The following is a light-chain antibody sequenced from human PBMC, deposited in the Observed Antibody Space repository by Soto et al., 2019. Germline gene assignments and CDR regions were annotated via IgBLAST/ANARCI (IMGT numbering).Light chain of an antibody. CDR3: SSYTNSRTLV. J-gene: IGLJ1*01. CDR2: EVS. V-gene: IGLV2-14*01. CDR1: SNDIGEYNY. Sequence: QSALTQPASVSGSPGQSVTISCAGSSNDIGEYNYVSWYQQHPGEAPKVVIYEVSSRPSGSSNRFSGSKSGNTASLTISGLQADDEADYYCSSYTNSRTLVFGTGTKV.